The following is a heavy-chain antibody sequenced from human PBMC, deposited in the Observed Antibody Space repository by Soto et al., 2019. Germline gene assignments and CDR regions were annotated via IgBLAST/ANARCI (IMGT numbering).Heavy chain of an antibody. J-gene: IGHJ4*01. V-gene: IGHV3-48*02. CDR3: ARDVDGYDPPEAY. CDR2: ISSSSSTI. D-gene: IGHD5-12*01. Sequence: LPCAASGFTFSSYSMSWVRQAPGKGLEWVPYISSSSSTIYYADSVKGRFTISRDNAKNSLYLQMNSLRDEDTAVYYCARDVDGYDPPEAYWGYGTLVPVSS. CDR1: GFTFSSYS.